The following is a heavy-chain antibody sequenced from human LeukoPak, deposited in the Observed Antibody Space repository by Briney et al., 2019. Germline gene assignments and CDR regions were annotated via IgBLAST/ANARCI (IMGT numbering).Heavy chain of an antibody. J-gene: IGHJ4*02. CDR2: IYSDGST. Sequence: TGGSLRLSCAVSGFTVSRNYMSWVRQAPGKGLEWVSVIYSDGSTYYVDSVKGRFTISRQSSENTLYLQMNSLRAEDTAVYYCARGYSSDWSLWDWGQGTLVTVSS. V-gene: IGHV3-53*04. D-gene: IGHD6-13*01. CDR1: GFTVSRNY. CDR3: ARGYSSDWSLWD.